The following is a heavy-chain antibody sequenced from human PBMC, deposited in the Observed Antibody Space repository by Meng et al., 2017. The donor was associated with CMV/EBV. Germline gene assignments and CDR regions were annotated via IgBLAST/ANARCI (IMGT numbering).Heavy chain of an antibody. Sequence: SETLSLTCAVYGGSFSGYYWSWIRQPPEKGLEWIGEINHSGSTNYNPSLKSRVTISVDTSKNQFSLKLSSVTAADTAVYYCARRGRITMVRGVRYYYGMDVWGQGTTVTVSS. J-gene: IGHJ6*02. V-gene: IGHV4-34*01. D-gene: IGHD3-10*01. CDR1: GGSFSGYY. CDR2: INHSGST. CDR3: ARRGRITMVRGVRYYYGMDV.